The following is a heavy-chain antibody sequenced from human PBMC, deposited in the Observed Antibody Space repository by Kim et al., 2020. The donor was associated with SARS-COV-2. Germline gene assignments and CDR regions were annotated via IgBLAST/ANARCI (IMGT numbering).Heavy chain of an antibody. D-gene: IGHD6-19*01. CDR3: ATTCPVAVAGTRVFSWFGP. V-gene: IGHV1-24*01. Sequence: ASVKVSCKVSGYTLTELSMNWVRQAPGQGLEWMGGFDPEDGETIYAQKFQGRVTMTEDTSTDTAYMELSSLRSEDTAVYYCATTCPVAVAGTRVFSWFGPWGQGTLVTVSS. CDR1: GYTLTELS. CDR2: FDPEDGET. J-gene: IGHJ5*02.